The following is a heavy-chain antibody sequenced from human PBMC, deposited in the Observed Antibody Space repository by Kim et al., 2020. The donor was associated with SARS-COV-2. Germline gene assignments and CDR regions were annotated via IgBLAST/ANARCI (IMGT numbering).Heavy chain of an antibody. D-gene: IGHD3-22*01. CDR3: ARGDSSGYYPSFDY. J-gene: IGHJ4*02. Sequence: ADSVKGRFTISGDNSKNTLYLQMNRLRAEDTAVYYCARGDSSGYYPSFDYWGQGTLVTVSS. V-gene: IGHV3-30*07.